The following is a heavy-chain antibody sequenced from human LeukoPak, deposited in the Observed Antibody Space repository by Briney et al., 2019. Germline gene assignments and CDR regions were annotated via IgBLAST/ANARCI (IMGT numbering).Heavy chain of an antibody. J-gene: IGHJ4*02. Sequence: PSEALSLTCTVSGGSISSYYWSWIRQPPGKGLEWIGYIYYSGSTYYNPSLKSRVTISVDTSKNQFSLKLNSVTATDTAVYYCARHYGPWGQGTLVTVSS. CDR2: IYYSGST. CDR3: ARHYGP. D-gene: IGHD3-10*01. CDR1: GGSISSYY. V-gene: IGHV4-59*08.